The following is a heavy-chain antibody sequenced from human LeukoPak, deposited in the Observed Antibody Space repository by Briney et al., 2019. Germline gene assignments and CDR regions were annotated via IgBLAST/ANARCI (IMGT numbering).Heavy chain of an antibody. CDR3: ASGVGGYDSSGYYRDLGAFDI. CDR2: INPSGGST. V-gene: IGHV1-46*01. J-gene: IGHJ3*02. Sequence: ASVKVSCKASGHTFSRSYMHWVRQAPGQGLEWMGVINPSGGSTSYAQKFQGRVTMTRDMSTSTVYMELSSLRSEDTAVYYCASGVGGYDSSGYYRDLGAFDIWGQGTMVTVSS. D-gene: IGHD3-22*01. CDR1: GHTFSRSY.